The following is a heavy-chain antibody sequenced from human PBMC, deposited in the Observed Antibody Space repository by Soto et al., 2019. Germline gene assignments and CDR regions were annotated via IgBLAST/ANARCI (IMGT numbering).Heavy chain of an antibody. J-gene: IGHJ4*02. CDR3: ARGLAVDY. D-gene: IGHD6-19*01. CDR1: GGSFSGYY. Sequence: SETLSLTCAVYGGSFSGYYWSWIRQPPGKGLEWIGEINHSGSTNYNPSLKSRVTISVDTSKNQFSLKLSSVTAADTAVYYCARGLAVDYWGQGTLVTVSS. V-gene: IGHV4-34*01. CDR2: INHSGST.